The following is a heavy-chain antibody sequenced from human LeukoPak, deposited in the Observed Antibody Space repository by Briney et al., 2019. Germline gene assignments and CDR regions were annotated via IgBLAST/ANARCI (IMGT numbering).Heavy chain of an antibody. V-gene: IGHV3-23*01. J-gene: IGHJ4*02. CDR2: INTRGGST. CDR3: ARDKSSGYYYFDY. D-gene: IGHD3-22*01. CDR1: GFTFSSYA. Sequence: PGGSLRLSCAASGFTFSSYAMSWVRQAPGKGLEWVSAINTRGGSTYYADYVKGRFTIARDNAKNTLYLQMNSLRAEDTALYYCARDKSSGYYYFDYWGQGTLVTVSS.